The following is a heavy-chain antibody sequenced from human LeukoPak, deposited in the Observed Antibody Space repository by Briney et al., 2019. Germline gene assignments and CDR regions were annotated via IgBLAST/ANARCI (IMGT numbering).Heavy chain of an antibody. V-gene: IGHV3-23*01. Sequence: GGSLRLSCAASGFTFSSYAMSWVRQAPGKGLEWVSAISGSGGSTYYADSVKGRFTISRDNSKNTLYLQMNSLRAEDTAVYYCAKGYYYDSSGYYPPTPFDIWGQGTMVTVSS. CDR3: AKGYYYDSSGYYPPTPFDI. CDR2: ISGSGGST. J-gene: IGHJ3*02. CDR1: GFTFSSYA. D-gene: IGHD3-22*01.